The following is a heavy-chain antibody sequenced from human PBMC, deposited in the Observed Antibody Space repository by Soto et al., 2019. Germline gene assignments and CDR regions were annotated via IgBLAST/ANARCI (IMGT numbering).Heavy chain of an antibody. CDR1: GFTVSNNY. D-gene: IGHD5-12*01. CDR3: AGGGSGYDPIDC. V-gene: IGHV3-66*01. CDR2: IYTGGST. Sequence: GGSLRLSCAASGFTVSNNYIYWVRQAPGKGLECVSIIYTGGSTYYADSVKGRFTISRDNSQNTVYLQMNSLRAEDTAVYYCAGGGSGYDPIDCWGQGTLVTVSS. J-gene: IGHJ4*02.